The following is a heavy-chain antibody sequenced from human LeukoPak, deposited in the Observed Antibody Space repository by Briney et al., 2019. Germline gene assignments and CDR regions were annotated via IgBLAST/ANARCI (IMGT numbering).Heavy chain of an antibody. D-gene: IGHD3-16*01. Sequence: SETLSLTCTVSGGSISTYYWGWIRQPPGKGLEWIGSIYYSGSTYYNPSLKSRVTISVDTSKNQFSLKLNSVTAADTAVYYCARPPISRWGEAGDYWGQGALVTVSS. CDR3: ARPPISRWGEAGDY. J-gene: IGHJ4*02. V-gene: IGHV4-39*01. CDR2: IYYSGST. CDR1: GGSISTYY.